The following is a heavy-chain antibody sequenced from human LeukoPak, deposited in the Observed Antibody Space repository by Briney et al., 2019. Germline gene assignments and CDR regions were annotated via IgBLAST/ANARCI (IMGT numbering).Heavy chain of an antibody. V-gene: IGHV4-59*11. CDR3: ARAGRKRDLFDP. D-gene: IGHD1-14*01. Sequence: SETLSLTCTVSGGSISSHYWSWIRQPPGKGLEWIGYIYYSGSTNYNPSLKSQVTISVDTSKNQFSLKLSSVTAADTAVYYCARAGRKRDLFDPWGQGTLVTVSS. CDR2: IYYSGST. J-gene: IGHJ5*02. CDR1: GGSISSHY.